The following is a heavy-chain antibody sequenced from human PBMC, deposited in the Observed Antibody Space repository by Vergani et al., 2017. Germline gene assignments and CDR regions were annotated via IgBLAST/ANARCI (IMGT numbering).Heavy chain of an antibody. CDR2: IYPGDSDT. CDR3: ARRGYYYGSGSPSYYYYMDV. V-gene: IGHV5-51*03. J-gene: IGHJ6*03. D-gene: IGHD3-10*01. Sequence: EVQLVPSGAEVKKPGESLKISCKGSGYSFTSYWIGWVRQMPGKGLEWMGIIYPGDSDTRYSPSFQGQVTISADKSISTAYLQWSSLKASDTAMYYCARRGYYYGSGSPSYYYYMDVWGKGTTVTVSS. CDR1: GYSFTSYW.